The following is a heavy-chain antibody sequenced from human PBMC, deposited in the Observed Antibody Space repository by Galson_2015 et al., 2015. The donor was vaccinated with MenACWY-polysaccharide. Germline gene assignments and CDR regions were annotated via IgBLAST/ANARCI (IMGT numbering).Heavy chain of an antibody. V-gene: IGHV4-59*01. Sequence: SETLSLTCSVSGGSLTAYYWAWIRQPPGKGLEWIGCIYYSGSTKYSPSLNSRVTISVDTSNNQFSLKLSSVTAADTAVYYCAREFHYWGQGILVTVSS. CDR1: GGSLTAYY. CDR2: IYYSGST. J-gene: IGHJ4*02. CDR3: AREFHY.